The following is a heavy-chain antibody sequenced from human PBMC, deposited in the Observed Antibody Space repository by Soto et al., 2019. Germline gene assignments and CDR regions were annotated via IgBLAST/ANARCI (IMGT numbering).Heavy chain of an antibody. CDR2: ISRGGETI. V-gene: IGHV3-48*02. J-gene: IGHJ4*02. Sequence: EVQLVESGGGLVQPGGSLRLSCAASGFTFSGFTMNWVRQTPGRGLEWISYISRGGETIYYADSVKGRFTTSRDNAENSLYLQMNSLRDEDTAVYYCASRNLAGCSGTDCLYYFDYWGQGTLVTVSS. CDR1: GFTFSGFT. D-gene: IGHD2-2*01. CDR3: ASRNLAGCSGTDCLYYFDY.